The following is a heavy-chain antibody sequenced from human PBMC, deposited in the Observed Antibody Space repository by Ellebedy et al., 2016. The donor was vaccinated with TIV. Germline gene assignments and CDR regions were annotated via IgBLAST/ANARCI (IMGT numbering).Heavy chain of an antibody. D-gene: IGHD3-10*01. V-gene: IGHV3-7*01. CDR3: AREIYGSGSR. CDR2: IKQDGSEK. CDR1: GFTFSSYW. J-gene: IGHJ4*02. Sequence: GGSLRLXXAGSGFTFSSYWMTWVRQAPGKGLEWVANIKQDGSEKYYVDSVKGRFTISRDNAKNSLYLQMNSLRVDDTAVYFCAREIYGSGSRWGQGTLVTVSS.